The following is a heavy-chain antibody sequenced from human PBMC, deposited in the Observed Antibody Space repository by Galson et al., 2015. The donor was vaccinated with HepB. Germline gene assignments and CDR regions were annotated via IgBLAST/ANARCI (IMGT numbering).Heavy chain of an antibody. Sequence: SLRLSCAASGFTFSSYAMSWARQAPGKGLEWVSAISGSGGSTYYADSVKGRFTISRDNSKNTLYLQMNSLRAEDTAVYYCAKGGSTYSSGWYAFDYWGQGTLVTVSS. CDR2: ISGSGGST. CDR1: GFTFSSYA. CDR3: AKGGSTYSSGWYAFDY. J-gene: IGHJ4*02. D-gene: IGHD6-19*01. V-gene: IGHV3-23*01.